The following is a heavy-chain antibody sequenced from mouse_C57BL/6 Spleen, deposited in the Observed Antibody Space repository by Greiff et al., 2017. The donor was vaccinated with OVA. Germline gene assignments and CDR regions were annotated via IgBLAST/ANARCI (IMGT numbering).Heavy chain of an antibody. CDR1: GYTFTSYW. J-gene: IGHJ4*01. D-gene: IGHD1-1*01. V-gene: IGHV1-64*01. CDR3: AIYYYGSSYVVYYYAMDY. CDR2: IHPNSGST. Sequence: VQLQQPGAELVKPGASVKLSCKASGYTFTSYWMHWVKQRPGQGLEWIGMIHPNSGSTNYNEKFKSKATLTVDKSSSTAYMQLSSLTSEDSAVYYCAIYYYGSSYVVYYYAMDYWGQGTSVTVSS.